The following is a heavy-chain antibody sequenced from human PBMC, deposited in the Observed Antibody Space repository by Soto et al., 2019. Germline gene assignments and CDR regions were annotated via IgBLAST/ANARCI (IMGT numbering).Heavy chain of an antibody. CDR2: ISGSGGST. J-gene: IGHJ4*02. Sequence: GGSLRLSCAASGFTFSSYAMSWVRQAPGKGLEWVSAISGSGGSTYYADSVKGRFTISRDNSKNTLYLQMNSLRAEDTAVYYCAKDEFLIRIAARFSPGYGYWGQGTLVTVSS. CDR3: AKDEFLIRIAARFSPGYGY. V-gene: IGHV3-23*01. CDR1: GFTFSSYA. D-gene: IGHD6-13*01.